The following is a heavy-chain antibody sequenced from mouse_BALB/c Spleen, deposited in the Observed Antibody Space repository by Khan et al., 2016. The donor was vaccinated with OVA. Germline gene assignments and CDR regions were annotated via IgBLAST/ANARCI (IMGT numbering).Heavy chain of an antibody. CDR2: ISYSGST. V-gene: IGHV3-2*02. J-gene: IGHJ4*01. Sequence: VQLKESGPGLVKPSQSLPLTCTVTGYSITTNYAWDWIRQFPGNKLEWMGYISYSGSTSYNPSLKSRISITRDTSKNQFFLQLNSVTTEDTATYYGARKNYYGYAGDYWGQGTSVTVSS. CDR1: GYSITTNYA. D-gene: IGHD1-1*01. CDR3: ARKNYYGYAGDY.